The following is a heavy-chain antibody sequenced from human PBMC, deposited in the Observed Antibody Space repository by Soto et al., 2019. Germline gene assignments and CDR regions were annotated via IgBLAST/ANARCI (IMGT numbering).Heavy chain of an antibody. CDR2: INHSGST. J-gene: IGHJ4*02. V-gene: IGHV4-34*01. Sequence: SETLCLTCAVYGVSFSGYYGSWIRQPPGKGLEWIGEINHSGSTNYNPSLKSRVTISVDTSKNQFSLKLSSVTAADTAVYYCARGYTPFDYWGQGTLVTVSS. D-gene: IGHD2-2*02. CDR1: GVSFSGYY. CDR3: ARGYTPFDY.